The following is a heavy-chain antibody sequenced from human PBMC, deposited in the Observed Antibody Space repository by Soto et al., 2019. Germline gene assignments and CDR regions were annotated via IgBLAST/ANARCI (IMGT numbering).Heavy chain of an antibody. J-gene: IGHJ4*02. CDR3: ANGGGDIVTPSYFDY. CDR1: GFTFSSYG. D-gene: IGHD5-12*01. Sequence: GGSLRLSCAAAGFTFSSYGMHWVRQAPGKGLEWVALISYDGGNKYYADSVKGRFTISRDNSKNTLYLQMNSLRAEDTAVYCCANGGGDIVTPSYFDYWGQGTLVTVSS. V-gene: IGHV3-30*18. CDR2: ISYDGGNK.